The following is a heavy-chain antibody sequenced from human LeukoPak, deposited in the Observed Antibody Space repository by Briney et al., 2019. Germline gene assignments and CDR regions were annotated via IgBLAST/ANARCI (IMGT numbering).Heavy chain of an antibody. D-gene: IGHD1-26*01. Sequence: SETLSLTCTVSGGSISSSSYYWGWIRQPPGKGLEWIGSIYYSGSTYYNPSLKSRVTISVDTSKNQFSLKLSSVTAADTAVYYCARQAFGATGFDYWGQGTLVTVSS. V-gene: IGHV4-39*01. CDR1: GGSISSSSYY. CDR3: ARQAFGATGFDY. CDR2: IYYSGST. J-gene: IGHJ4*02.